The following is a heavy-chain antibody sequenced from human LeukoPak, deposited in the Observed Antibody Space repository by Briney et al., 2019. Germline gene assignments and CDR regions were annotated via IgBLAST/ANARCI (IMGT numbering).Heavy chain of an antibody. D-gene: IGHD3-22*01. CDR1: GFTFSSYW. CDR2: IKQDGSEN. CDR3: ARLNYDSSGGY. Sequence: GGSLRLSCAASGFTFSSYWISWVRQAPGKGLEWVANIKQDGSENYYVDSVKGRFTISRDNAKNSLYLQMNSLRAEDTAVYYCARLNYDSSGGYWGQGTLVTVSS. J-gene: IGHJ4*02. V-gene: IGHV3-7*04.